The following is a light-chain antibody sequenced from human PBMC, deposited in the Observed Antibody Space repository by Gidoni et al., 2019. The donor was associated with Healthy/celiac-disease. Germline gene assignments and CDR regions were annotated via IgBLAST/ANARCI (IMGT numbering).Light chain of an antibody. J-gene: IGLJ2*01. CDR2: DVS. V-gene: IGLV2-14*03. CDR1: SSDVGGHNS. CDR3: SSYTGSSTLVV. Sequence: QSALTQPAYVSGTPGQSITSSCTGTSSDVGGHNSVSWYQQHPGKAPNLMLSDVSNRPSGVSNRFSGSKSGNTASLTISGLQAEYEADYYCSSYTGSSTLVVFGGGTKLSVL.